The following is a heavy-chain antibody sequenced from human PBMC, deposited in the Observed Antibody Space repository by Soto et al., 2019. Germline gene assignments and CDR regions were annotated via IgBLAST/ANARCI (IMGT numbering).Heavy chain of an antibody. V-gene: IGHV5-51*01. CDR3: LKFKYSTSVLYLQH. CDR1: GYTFANYW. Sequence: TGESLKISCESSGYTFANYWIGWVRQLPGKGLEWVGIIDPSDSTTKYSPSFQGHVTISADKSISTAYLQWSSLTAAATAIYYCLKFKYSTSVLYLQHWGQGTPVTVSS. CDR2: IDPSDSTT. D-gene: IGHD6-6*01. J-gene: IGHJ1*01.